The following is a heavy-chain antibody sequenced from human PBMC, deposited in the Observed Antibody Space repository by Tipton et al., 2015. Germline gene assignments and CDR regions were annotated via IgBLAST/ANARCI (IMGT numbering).Heavy chain of an antibody. CDR2: IYLGDSDA. V-gene: IGHV5-51*01. CDR3: ARGYSPRRGFDP. CDR1: GYSSTSYW. Sequence: QLVQSGAEVKKPGESLKVYCKASGYSSTSYWIAWVRQMSGKGLEWMGIIYLGDSDAKYSPSFEGQVTISADMSINTAYLQWRSLNASDTAMYFCARGYSPRRGFDPCGQGTLVPVSS. J-gene: IGHJ5*02. D-gene: IGHD5-18*01.